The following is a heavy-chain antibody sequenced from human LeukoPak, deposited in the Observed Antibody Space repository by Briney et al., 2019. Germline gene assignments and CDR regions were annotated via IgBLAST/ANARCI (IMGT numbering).Heavy chain of an antibody. J-gene: IGHJ3*02. CDR2: INYNGST. CDR1: GWTFSGYY. Sequence: SGTLSLTCAAYGWTFSGYYLYWVRQPPGKGLEWVGVINYNGSTNYNPSLKSRVTISVDTSKNQFSLKLSSVTAADTAVYYCARVDLLYIDGHIDIWGQGTMVTVSS. D-gene: IGHD2-2*02. CDR3: ARVDLLYIDGHIDI. V-gene: IGHV4-34*01.